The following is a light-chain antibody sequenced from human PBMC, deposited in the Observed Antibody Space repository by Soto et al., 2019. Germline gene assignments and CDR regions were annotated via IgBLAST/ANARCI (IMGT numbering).Light chain of an antibody. V-gene: IGKV1-5*03. CDR3: DHYSGFPLT. CDR2: KAS. CDR1: ESISSW. J-gene: IGKJ4*01. Sequence: DIQMTQFPSTLSASVGDRVTITCRASESISSWLAWYQQKPGKAPKILIYKASTLQSGLPSGFTGSGSGTEFPLTTSSLQPDDFETYYGDHYSGFPLTFGGGTKVEIK.